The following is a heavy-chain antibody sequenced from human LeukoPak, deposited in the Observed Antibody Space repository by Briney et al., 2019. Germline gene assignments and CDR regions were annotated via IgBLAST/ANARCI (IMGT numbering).Heavy chain of an antibody. CDR1: GFPFTTYW. CDR3: ARNLPHDY. V-gene: IGHV3-7*01. CDR2: INQDGSEK. J-gene: IGHJ4*02. Sequence: GGSLRLSCAASGFPFTTYWMSWVRQAPGKGLEWVADINQDGSEKYYVDSVKGRFTISRDNAKISLYLLMNSLRAEDTAVYYCARNLPHDYWGQGTLVTVSS.